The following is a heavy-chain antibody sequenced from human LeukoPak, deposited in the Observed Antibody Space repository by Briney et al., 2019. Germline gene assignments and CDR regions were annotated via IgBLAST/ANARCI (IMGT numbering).Heavy chain of an antibody. D-gene: IGHD2-2*01. V-gene: IGHV1-2*02. CDR1: GYTFTGYY. CDR3: AMEVVPAAMWSLHWFDP. CDR2: INPNSGGT. J-gene: IGHJ5*02. Sequence: ASVKVSCKASGYTFTGYYMHWVRQAPGQGLEWMGWINPNSGGTNYAQKFQSRVTMTRDTSISTAYMELSRLRSDDTAVYYCAMEVVPAAMWSLHWFDPWGQGTLVTVSS.